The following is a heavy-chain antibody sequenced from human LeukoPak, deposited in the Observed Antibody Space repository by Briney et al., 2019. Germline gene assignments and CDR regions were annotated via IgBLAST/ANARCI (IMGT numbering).Heavy chain of an antibody. V-gene: IGHV5-51*01. CDR2: IYPGDSDT. D-gene: IGHD6-13*01. CDR1: GYSFTSYW. Sequence: GESLKISCKGSGYSFTSYWIGWVRQMPGKGLEWMGTIYPGDSDTRYSPSFQGRVTISADKSISTAYLQWSSLKASDTAMYYCARHSLEKSSSWAHYYYYMDVWGKGTTVTVSS. J-gene: IGHJ6*03. CDR3: ARHSLEKSSSWAHYYYYMDV.